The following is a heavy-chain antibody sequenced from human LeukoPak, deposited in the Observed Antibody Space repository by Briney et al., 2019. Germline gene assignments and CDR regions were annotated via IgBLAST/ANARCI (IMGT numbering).Heavy chain of an antibody. V-gene: IGHV4-38-2*02. D-gene: IGHD4-17*01. Sequence: PSETLSLTCTVSGYSISSGYYWGWIRQPPGKGLEWIGSIYHSGSTYYNPSLKSRVTISVDTSKNQFSLKLSSVTAADTAVYYCARGFGEKFDYWGQGTLVTVSS. J-gene: IGHJ4*02. CDR3: ARGFGEKFDY. CDR1: GYSISSGYY. CDR2: IYHSGST.